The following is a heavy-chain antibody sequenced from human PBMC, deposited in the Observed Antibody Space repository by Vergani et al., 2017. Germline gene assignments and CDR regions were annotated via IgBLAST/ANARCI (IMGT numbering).Heavy chain of an antibody. J-gene: IGHJ4*02. D-gene: IGHD3-16*01. CDR3: ARSRIYYYAGSPDY. Sequence: QVQLQESGPGLGKPSETLSLTCTVSGASVNSYYWGWIRQPPGNGLEWMGYVSFRGDTLYDPSVKGRMTISLNTSSNQFSLYLTSVTAADTAVYYCARSRIYYYAGSPDYWGQGTLVTVSS. CDR1: GASVNSYY. CDR2: VSFRGDT. V-gene: IGHV4-59*02.